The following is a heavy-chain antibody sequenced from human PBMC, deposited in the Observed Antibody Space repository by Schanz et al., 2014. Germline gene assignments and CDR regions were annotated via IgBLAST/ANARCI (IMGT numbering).Heavy chain of an antibody. Sequence: EVQLLESGGGLVQPGGSLRLSCAASGFSFRKSAMSWVRQAPGKGLEWVSALTGSGGTTHYADSVKGRFTISRDNSKDTLYLQMSGLTPEDTAVYYCAKDQGSYGSGSYSYFDYWGQGPLATVSS. V-gene: IGHV3-23*01. D-gene: IGHD3-10*01. CDR1: GFSFRKSA. J-gene: IGHJ4*02. CDR2: LTGSGGTT. CDR3: AKDQGSYGSGSYSYFDY.